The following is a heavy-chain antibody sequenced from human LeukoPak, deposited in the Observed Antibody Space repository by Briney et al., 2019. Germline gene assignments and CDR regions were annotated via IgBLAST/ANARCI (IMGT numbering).Heavy chain of an antibody. Sequence: GSLRLSCAASGFTFSSYAMHWVRQAPGKGLEWVAVISYDGSNKYYADSVKGRFTISRDNSKNTLYLQMNSLRAEDTAVYYCAKDHAGAVWGKGTTVTVS. J-gene: IGHJ6*03. CDR2: ISYDGSNK. D-gene: IGHD3-10*01. V-gene: IGHV3-30-3*01. CDR3: AKDHAGAV. CDR1: GFTFSSYA.